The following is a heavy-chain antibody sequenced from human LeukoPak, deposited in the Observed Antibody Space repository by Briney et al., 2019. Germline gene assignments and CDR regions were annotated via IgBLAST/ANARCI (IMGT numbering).Heavy chain of an antibody. CDR3: ARAFEYYLDY. J-gene: IGHJ4*02. CDR1: GGTISSGGYS. V-gene: IGHV4-30-2*01. Sequence: SETLSLTCAASGGTISSGGYSWSWIRQPPGKGLEWIGYIYHSGSTYYNPSLKSRVTISVDRSKNQFSLKLSSVTAADTAVYYCARAFEYYLDYWGQGTLVTVSS. CDR2: IYHSGST.